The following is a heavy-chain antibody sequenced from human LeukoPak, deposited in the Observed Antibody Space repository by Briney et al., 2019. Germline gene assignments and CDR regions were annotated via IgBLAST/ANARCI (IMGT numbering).Heavy chain of an antibody. Sequence: GASVKVSCKASGYTFTSYGISWVRQAPGQGLEWMRWISAYNGNTNYAQKLQGRVTMTTDTSTSTAYMELSRLRSDDTAVYYCARVDLDDSSGYYYYYFDYWGQGTLVTVSS. CDR3: ARVDLDDSSGYYYYYFDY. D-gene: IGHD3-22*01. CDR2: ISAYNGNT. J-gene: IGHJ4*02. CDR1: GYTFTSYG. V-gene: IGHV1-18*01.